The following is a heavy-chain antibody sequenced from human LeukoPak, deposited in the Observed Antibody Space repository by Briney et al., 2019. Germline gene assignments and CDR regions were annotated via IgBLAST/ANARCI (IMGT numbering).Heavy chain of an antibody. J-gene: IGHJ5*02. CDR1: GFTFSSYA. V-gene: IGHV3-30*01. Sequence: GGSQRLSCAASGFTFSSYAMHWVRQAPGKGLEWVAVISYDGSNKYYADSVKGRFTISRDNSKNTLYLQMNSLRAEDTAVYYCARGYCSSTSCFDPWGQGTLVTVSS. CDR2: ISYDGSNK. D-gene: IGHD2-2*01. CDR3: ARGYCSSTSCFDP.